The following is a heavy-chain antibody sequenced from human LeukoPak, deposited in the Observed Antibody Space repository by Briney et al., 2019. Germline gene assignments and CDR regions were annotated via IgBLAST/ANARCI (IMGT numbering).Heavy chain of an antibody. V-gene: IGHV4-59*11. D-gene: IGHD3-3*01. CDR1: GGSISSHY. J-gene: IGHJ6*03. CDR2: INDSGST. Sequence: SETLSLTCTVSGGSISSHYWNWIRQPPGKGLEWIGYINDSGSTNYNSSLKSRVTMSVDTSKNQFSLRLTSVTAADTAVYYCARAVRGSAYYTLYHYYYMDVWGKGTTVTVSS. CDR3: ARAVRGSAYYTLYHYYYMDV.